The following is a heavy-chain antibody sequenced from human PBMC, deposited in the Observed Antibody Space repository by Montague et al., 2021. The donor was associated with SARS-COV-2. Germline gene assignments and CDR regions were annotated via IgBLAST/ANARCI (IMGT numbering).Heavy chain of an antibody. Sequence: SETLSLTCTVSGGSISSSSYYWGWIRQPPGKGLEWIGNIYYSGSTYYDPSLKSRVTISADTSKNQFSLKLRSVTAADTAVYYCARHLGEWCVVLVPRWFDPWGQGTLVTVSS. J-gene: IGHJ5*02. CDR3: ARHLGEWCVVLVPRWFDP. D-gene: IGHD3-16*01. V-gene: IGHV4-39*01. CDR2: IYYSGST. CDR1: GGSISSSSYY.